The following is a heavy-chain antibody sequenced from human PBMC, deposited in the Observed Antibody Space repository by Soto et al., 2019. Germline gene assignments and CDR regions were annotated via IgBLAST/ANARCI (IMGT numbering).Heavy chain of an antibody. Sequence: QVQLVESGGGVVQPGRSLRLSCAASGFTFSSYGMHWVRQAPGKGLEWVAVIWYDGSNKYYADSVKGRFTISRDNSKNKLYRQMNSLRAEDTAVYYCAREDLGYGSGRYVSPGVTSAEYYGMDVWGQGTTVTVSS. CDR1: GFTFSSYG. J-gene: IGHJ6*02. CDR3: AREDLGYGSGRYVSPGVTSAEYYGMDV. D-gene: IGHD3-10*01. V-gene: IGHV3-33*01. CDR2: IWYDGSNK.